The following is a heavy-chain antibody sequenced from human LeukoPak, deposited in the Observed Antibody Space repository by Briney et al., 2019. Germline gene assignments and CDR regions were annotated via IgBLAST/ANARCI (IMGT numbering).Heavy chain of an antibody. Sequence: PGGSLRLSCAASGFTFSSYSMSWVRQAPGKGLEWVSAICGSGGSTYYADSVKGRFTISRDNSKNTLYLQMNSLRAEDTAVYYCAKGVTMVRGVIIRLYYFDYWGQGTLVTVSS. D-gene: IGHD3-10*01. V-gene: IGHV3-23*01. CDR3: AKGVTMVRGVIIRLYYFDY. CDR1: GFTFSSYS. CDR2: ICGSGGST. J-gene: IGHJ4*02.